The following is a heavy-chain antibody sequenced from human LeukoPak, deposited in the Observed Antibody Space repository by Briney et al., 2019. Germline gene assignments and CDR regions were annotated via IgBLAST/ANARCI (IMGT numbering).Heavy chain of an antibody. CDR2: IRCNGQLQ. Sequence: GGSLRLSCDASGFTFSDYGMHWVRQAPGKGLEWVAFIRCNGQLQMYGDSVRGRFIISRDNSMNRMYLQLNNVRSEDTAVYYCVKDQAGGWGQGTLVTVSS. V-gene: IGHV3-30*02. CDR3: VKDQAGG. J-gene: IGHJ4*02. D-gene: IGHD6-19*01. CDR1: GFTFSDYG.